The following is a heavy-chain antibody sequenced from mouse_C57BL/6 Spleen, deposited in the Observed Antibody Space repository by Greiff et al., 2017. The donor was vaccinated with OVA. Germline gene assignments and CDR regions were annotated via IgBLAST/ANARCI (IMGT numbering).Heavy chain of an antibody. V-gene: IGHV1-15*01. J-gene: IGHJ1*03. CDR3: TRAGTWYFDV. CDR2: IDPETGGT. D-gene: IGHD4-1*01. CDR1: GYTFTDYE. Sequence: QVQLKESGAELVRPGASVTLSCKASGYTFTDYEMHWVKPTPVHGLEWIGAIDPETGGTAYNQKFKGKAILTADKSSSTAYMELRSLTSEDSAVYYCTRAGTWYFDVWGTGTTVTVSS.